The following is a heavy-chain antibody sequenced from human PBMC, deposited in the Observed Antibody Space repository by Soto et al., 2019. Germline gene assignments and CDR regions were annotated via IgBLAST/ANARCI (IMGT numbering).Heavy chain of an antibody. CDR2: INHSGST. D-gene: IGHD1-1*01. V-gene: IGHV4-34*01. Sequence: KTSETLSLTCAVYGGSFSGYYWSWIRQPPGKGLEWIGEINHSGSTNYNPSLKSRVTISVDTSKNQFSLKPSSVTAADTAVYYCARGGNGDYYCYGMDVWGQGTTVTVSS. J-gene: IGHJ6*02. CDR1: GGSFSGYY. CDR3: ARGGNGDYYCYGMDV.